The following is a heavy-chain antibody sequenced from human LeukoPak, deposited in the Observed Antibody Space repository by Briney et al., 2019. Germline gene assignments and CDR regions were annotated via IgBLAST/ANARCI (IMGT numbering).Heavy chain of an antibody. Sequence: GGSLGLSCAASGFTFRNYVIHWVRQAPGKGLEWVAVTSSDLNVKLYADSVKGRFTISRDNSKNTLYLQMNSLRAEDTAVYYCAKDGTVTTRDAFDIWGQGTMVTVSS. V-gene: IGHV3-30*18. CDR3: AKDGTVTTRDAFDI. J-gene: IGHJ3*02. CDR1: GFTFRNYV. D-gene: IGHD4-17*01. CDR2: TSSDLNVK.